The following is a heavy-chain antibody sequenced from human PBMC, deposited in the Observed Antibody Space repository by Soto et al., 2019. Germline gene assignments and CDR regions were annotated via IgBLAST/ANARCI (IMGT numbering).Heavy chain of an antibody. J-gene: IGHJ5*02. D-gene: IGHD6-13*01. CDR2: IDPSDSYT. CDR3: ASPTSIAAAGLS. CDR1: GCSFTSYW. Sequence: PGEFMKISCKGSGCSFTSYWISWVRQMPGKGLEWMGRIDPSDSYTNYSPSFQGHVTISADKSISTAYLQWSSLKASDTAMYYCASPTSIAAAGLSWGQGTLVTVSS. V-gene: IGHV5-10-1*01.